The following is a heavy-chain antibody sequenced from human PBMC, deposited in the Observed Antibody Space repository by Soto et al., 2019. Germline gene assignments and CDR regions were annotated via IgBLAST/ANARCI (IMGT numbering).Heavy chain of an antibody. CDR3: RASPPTYYDYIWGSYLPDY. CDR2: IKSKTDGGTT. V-gene: IGHV3-15*01. J-gene: IGHJ4*02. CDR1: GFTFSNAW. Sequence: GGSLRLSCAASGFTFSNAWMSWVRQAPGKGLEWVGRIKSKTDGGTTDYAAPVKGRFTISRDDSKNTLYLQMNSLKTEDTAVYYCRASPPTYYDYIWGSYLPDYWGQGTLVTVSS. D-gene: IGHD3-16*02.